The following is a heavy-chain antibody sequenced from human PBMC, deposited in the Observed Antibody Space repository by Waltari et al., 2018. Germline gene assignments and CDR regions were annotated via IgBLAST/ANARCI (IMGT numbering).Heavy chain of an antibody. CDR2: IYSGGST. J-gene: IGHJ6*03. CDR1: GFTFSSYA. Sequence: EVQLLESGGGLVQPGGSLRLSCAASGFTFSSYAMSWVRQAPGKGLEWGSVIYSGGSTYYADSVKGRFTISRDNSKNTLYLQMNSLRAEDTAVYYCAKPVRFLAYYMDVWGKGTTVTVSS. CDR3: AKPVRFLAYYMDV. D-gene: IGHD3-3*01. V-gene: IGHV3-23*03.